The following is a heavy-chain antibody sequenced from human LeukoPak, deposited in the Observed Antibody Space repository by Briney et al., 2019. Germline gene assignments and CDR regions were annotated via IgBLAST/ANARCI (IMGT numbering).Heavy chain of an antibody. CDR3: VVRYFDWPLFTDY. Sequence: SETLSLTCTVSGGSISSSSYYWGWIRQPPGKGLEWIGSIYYSGSTYYNPSLKSRVTISVDTSKNQFSLKLSSVTAADTAVYYCVVRYFDWPLFTDYWGQGTPVTVSS. J-gene: IGHJ4*02. CDR1: GGSISSSSYY. V-gene: IGHV4-39*01. D-gene: IGHD3-9*01. CDR2: IYYSGST.